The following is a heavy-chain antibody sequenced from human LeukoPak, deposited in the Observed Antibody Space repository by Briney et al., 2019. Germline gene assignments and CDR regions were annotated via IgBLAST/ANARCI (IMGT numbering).Heavy chain of an antibody. J-gene: IGHJ4*02. Sequence: GGSLRLSCAASGFTFSSYTMNWVCQALGQGLEWVSTISDPHSGSQTHYAASVKGRFTISRDNSQNTVYLQMDSLRAEDTAVYYCTTRLQHHFDYWGQGTQVTVSS. CDR3: TTRLQHHFDY. D-gene: IGHD2-15*01. CDR1: GFTFSSYT. V-gene: IGHV3-23*01. CDR2: ISDPHSGSQT.